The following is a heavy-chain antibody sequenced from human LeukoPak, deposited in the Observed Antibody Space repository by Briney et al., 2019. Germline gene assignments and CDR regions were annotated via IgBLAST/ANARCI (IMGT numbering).Heavy chain of an antibody. V-gene: IGHV4-59*01. CDR1: GGSISSYN. D-gene: IGHD3-10*01. CDR3: ARRFGPNWFDP. CDR2: IYYSGST. Sequence: SETLSLTWTAAGGSISSYNWSWIRPPPGKGLEWIGYIYYSGSTNYNPSLKSRFTISVDTSKNQFYLKLSSVNAADTAVYYCARRFGPNWFDPWGQGTLVTVSS. J-gene: IGHJ5*02.